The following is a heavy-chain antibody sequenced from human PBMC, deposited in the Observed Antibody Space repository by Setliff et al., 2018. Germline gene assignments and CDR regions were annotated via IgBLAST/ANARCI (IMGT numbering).Heavy chain of an antibody. CDR1: GDSIRRGDY. V-gene: IGHV4-38-2*02. CDR2: IHHSGET. D-gene: IGHD3-3*01. Sequence: PSETLSLTCTVSGDSIRRGDYWSWIRQHPGKGLEWIGYIHHSGETFYNPSLKSRVTISVDTSQNQFSLKLSSVTAADTAAYYCASHPRVTIFGVVAFDYWGQGILVTVSS. J-gene: IGHJ4*02. CDR3: ASHPRVTIFGVVAFDY.